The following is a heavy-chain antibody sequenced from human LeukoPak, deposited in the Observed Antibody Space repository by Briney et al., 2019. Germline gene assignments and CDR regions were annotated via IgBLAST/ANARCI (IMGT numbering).Heavy chain of an antibody. CDR1: GGTFSSYA. Sequence: ASVKVSCKASGGTFSSYAISWVRQAPGQGLEWMGGIIPIFGTANYAQKFHGRVTITADESTSTAYMELSSLRSEDTAVYYCARDRPDYGDDRNYFDYWGQGTLVTVSS. J-gene: IGHJ4*02. V-gene: IGHV1-69*01. CDR2: IIPIFGTA. D-gene: IGHD4-17*01. CDR3: ARDRPDYGDDRNYFDY.